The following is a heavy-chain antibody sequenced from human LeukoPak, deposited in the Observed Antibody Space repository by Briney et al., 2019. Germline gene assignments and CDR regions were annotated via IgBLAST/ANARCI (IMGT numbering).Heavy chain of an antibody. J-gene: IGHJ6*02. Sequence: GGSLRLSCAASGFTFSSYAMSWVRQAPGKGLEWVSAISGSGGSTYYADSVKGRFTISRDNSKNTLYLQMNSLGAEDTAVYYCAKDNYYGSGSYFATYYYCGMDVWGQGTTVTVSS. CDR3: AKDNYYGSGSYFATYYYCGMDV. V-gene: IGHV3-23*01. CDR1: GFTFSSYA. D-gene: IGHD3-10*01. CDR2: ISGSGGST.